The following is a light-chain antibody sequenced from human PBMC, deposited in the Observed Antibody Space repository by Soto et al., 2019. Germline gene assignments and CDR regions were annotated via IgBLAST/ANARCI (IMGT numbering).Light chain of an antibody. CDR3: QHSYNAPWT. V-gene: IGKV1-39*01. J-gene: IGKJ1*01. CDR1: QSIRSY. Sequence: DIQMTQSPSSLSASVGDRVTITCRASQSIRSYLNWYQQKPGKAPKLLISRASSLHSGVPSRFSGSGSGTDFTLTISSLQPEDFAAYYCQHSYNAPWTFGQVTKVDIK. CDR2: RAS.